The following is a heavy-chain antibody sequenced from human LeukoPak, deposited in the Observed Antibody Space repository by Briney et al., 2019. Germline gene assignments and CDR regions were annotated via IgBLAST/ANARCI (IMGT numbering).Heavy chain of an antibody. CDR1: GGTFDNSA. CDR3: AREKMEVGYYGLDV. D-gene: IGHD1-1*01. V-gene: IGHV1-69*04. CDR2: IIPILNIP. J-gene: IGHJ6*02. Sequence: SVNVSCKASGGTFDNSAINWVRQAPGQGLDWMGRIIPILNIPNYAQKLQGRVTIAADKSTRTAYMELSSLRSDDTAVYYCAREKMEVGYYGLDVWGQGTTVTVSS.